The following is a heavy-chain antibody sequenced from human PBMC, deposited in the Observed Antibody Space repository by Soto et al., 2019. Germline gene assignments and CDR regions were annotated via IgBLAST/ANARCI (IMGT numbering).Heavy chain of an antibody. CDR2: ISGSGGST. Sequence: EVQLLESGGGLVQPGGSLRLSCAASGFTFSSYAMSWVRQAPGKGLEWVSAISGSGGSTYYADSVKGRFTISRDNSKNTLYLQMNSLRAEDTAVYYCAKDLRGSYPIWGNFDYWGQGTLVTVSS. J-gene: IGHJ4*02. D-gene: IGHD3-16*02. CDR1: GFTFSSYA. V-gene: IGHV3-23*01. CDR3: AKDLRGSYPIWGNFDY.